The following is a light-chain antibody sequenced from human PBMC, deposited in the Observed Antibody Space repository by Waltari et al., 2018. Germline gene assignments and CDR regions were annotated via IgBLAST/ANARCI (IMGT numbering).Light chain of an antibody. Sequence: ELVLTQSPATLSLSPGERATLSCRASKSVSSYLAWYQQKPGQAPRLLIYDASNRATGIPARFSGSGSGTDFTLTISSLEPEDFAVYYCQQRSNWPPWTFGQGTKVEIK. CDR3: QQRSNWPPWT. CDR2: DAS. V-gene: IGKV3-11*01. CDR1: KSVSSY. J-gene: IGKJ1*01.